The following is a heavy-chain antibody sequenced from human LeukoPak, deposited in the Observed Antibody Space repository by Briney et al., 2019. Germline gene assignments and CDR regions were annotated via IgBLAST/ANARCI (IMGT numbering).Heavy chain of an antibody. D-gene: IGHD6-19*01. CDR2: ISYDGSNK. J-gene: IGHJ4*02. V-gene: IGHV3-30-3*01. CDR1: GFTFSNYA. Sequence: GSLRLSCAASGFTFSNYAMHWVRQAPGKGLEWVAVISYDGSNKYYADSVKGRFTISRDNSKNTLYLQMNTLRAEDTAVYYCARAQGMYSSADYWGQGTLVTVSS. CDR3: ARAQGMYSSADY.